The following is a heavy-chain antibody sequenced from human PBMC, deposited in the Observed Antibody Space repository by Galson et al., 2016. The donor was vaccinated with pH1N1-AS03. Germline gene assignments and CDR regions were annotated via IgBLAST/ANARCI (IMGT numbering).Heavy chain of an antibody. CDR1: GGSFSRST. J-gene: IGHJ5*02. D-gene: IGHD3-10*01. Sequence: SVKVSCKASGGSFSRSTFNWVRQGPGPGLEWMGRIIPILDITNYAEKFQDRVTITADKSTSTAYMELRSLRFEDTAMYYCAKGDLGNYSFDPWGHGTQVTVSS. CDR2: IIPILDIT. V-gene: IGHV1-69*02. CDR3: AKGDLGNYSFDP.